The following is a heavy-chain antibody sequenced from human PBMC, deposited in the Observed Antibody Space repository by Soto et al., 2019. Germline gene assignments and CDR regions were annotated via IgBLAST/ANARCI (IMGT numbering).Heavy chain of an antibody. V-gene: IGHV3-21*01. CDR2: ISSSSSYI. CDR1: GFTFSIYS. D-gene: IGHD2-2*01. Sequence: GGSLRLSCAASGFTFSIYSMNWVRQAPGKGLEWVSSISSSSSYIYYADSVKGRFTISRDNAKNSLYLQMNSLRAEDTAVYYCARGAFGVVPAAMSNWFDPWGQGTLVTVSS. CDR3: ARGAFGVVPAAMSNWFDP. J-gene: IGHJ5*02.